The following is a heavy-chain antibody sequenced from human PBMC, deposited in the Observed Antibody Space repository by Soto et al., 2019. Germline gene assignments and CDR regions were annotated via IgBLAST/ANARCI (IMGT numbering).Heavy chain of an antibody. D-gene: IGHD6-13*01. CDR2: IYYSGST. V-gene: IGHV4-59*01. Sequence: QVQLQESGPGLVKPSETLSLTCTVSGGSISSYYWSWIRQPPGKGLEWIGYIYYSGSTNYNPSLKSPVTISVDSSKNLFSLKLSSVTAADTAVYYCARDRQLVTGGYYSMDVWGQGTTVTVSS. CDR3: ARDRQLVTGGYYSMDV. J-gene: IGHJ6*02. CDR1: GGSISSYY.